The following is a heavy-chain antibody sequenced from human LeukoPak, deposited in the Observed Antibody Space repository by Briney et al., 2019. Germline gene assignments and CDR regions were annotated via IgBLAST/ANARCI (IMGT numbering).Heavy chain of an antibody. CDR1: GFTFSSYS. CDR3: ARDGRSTWYEDS. CDR2: ISSSSGYI. D-gene: IGHD6-13*01. Sequence: GGSLRLSCAASGFTFSSYSMNWVRQAPGKGLEWVSSISSSSGYIYYADSVKGRFTISRDNAKNSLFLQMNNLRAEDAAVYFCARDGRSTWYEDSWGQGTLVTVSS. V-gene: IGHV3-21*01. J-gene: IGHJ4*02.